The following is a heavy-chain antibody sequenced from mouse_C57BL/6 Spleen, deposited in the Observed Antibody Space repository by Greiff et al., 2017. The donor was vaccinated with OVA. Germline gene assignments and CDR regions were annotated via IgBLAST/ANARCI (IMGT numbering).Heavy chain of an antibody. Sequence: QVQLQQSGAELVRPGSSVKLSCKASGYTFTSYWMDWVKQRPGQGLEWIGNIYPSDSETHYNQKFKDKATLTVDKSSSTAYMQLSSLTSEDSAVYYCARSRGNDYFDYWGQGTTLTVSS. V-gene: IGHV1-61*01. CDR1: GYTFTSYW. CDR2: IYPSDSET. J-gene: IGHJ2*01. CDR3: ARSRGNDYFDY. D-gene: IGHD2-1*01.